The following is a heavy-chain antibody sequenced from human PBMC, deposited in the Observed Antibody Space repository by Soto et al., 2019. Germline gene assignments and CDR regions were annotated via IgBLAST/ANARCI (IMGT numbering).Heavy chain of an antibody. D-gene: IGHD6-19*01. J-gene: IGHJ4*02. Sequence: PSETLSLTCTVSGGSISSGGYYWSWIRQHPGKGLEWIGYIYYSGSTYYNPSLKSRVTISVDTSKNQFSLKLSSVTAADTAVYYCARGAHTAVAGKGGMLDYSDYWGQGTLVSVSS. CDR1: GGSISSGGYY. CDR2: IYYSGST. CDR3: ARGAHTAVAGKGGMLDYSDY. V-gene: IGHV4-31*03.